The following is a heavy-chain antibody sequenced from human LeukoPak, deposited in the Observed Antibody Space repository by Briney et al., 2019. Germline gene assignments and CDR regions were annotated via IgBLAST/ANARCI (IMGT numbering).Heavy chain of an antibody. D-gene: IGHD3-10*01. CDR2: IYGGGKT. CDR3: ARDQATMIRNGFDV. V-gene: IGHV3-53*01. Sequence: GGSLRLSCAASGFTVSSNYMNWVRQAPGKGLEWVSVIYGGGKTYYADSVKGRFTLSRDGSKNMLFLQMNSLRVEDTAVYYCARDQATMIRNGFDVWGQGTAVTVSS. J-gene: IGHJ6*02. CDR1: GFTVSSNY.